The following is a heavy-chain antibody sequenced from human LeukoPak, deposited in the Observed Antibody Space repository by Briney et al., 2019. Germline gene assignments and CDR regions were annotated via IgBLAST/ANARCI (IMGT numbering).Heavy chain of an antibody. CDR3: AKDRQAGYYYYYYMDV. CDR1: GFTFSSYA. V-gene: IGHV3-23*01. Sequence: GGSLRLSCAASGFTFSSYAMSWVRQATGKGVEWVSAISGSGGSTYYADSVKGRFTISRDNSKNTLYLQMNSLRAEDTAVYYCAKDRQAGYYYYYYMDVWGKGTTVTVSS. J-gene: IGHJ6*03. CDR2: ISGSGGST.